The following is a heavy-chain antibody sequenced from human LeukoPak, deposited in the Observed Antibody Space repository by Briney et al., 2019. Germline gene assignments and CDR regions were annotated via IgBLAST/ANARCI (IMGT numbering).Heavy chain of an antibody. V-gene: IGHV4-59*01. D-gene: IGHD3-3*02. CDR2: IYYSGGT. CDR3: ARKRGDGILHYFDY. Sequence: EASETLSLTCTVSGGSISSYYWSWIRQPPGKGLEWIGYIYYSGGTNYNPSFKSRVTISVDTSKNQFSLKLSSVTAADTAVYYCARKRGDGILHYFDYWGQGTLVTVSS. J-gene: IGHJ4*02. CDR1: GGSISSYY.